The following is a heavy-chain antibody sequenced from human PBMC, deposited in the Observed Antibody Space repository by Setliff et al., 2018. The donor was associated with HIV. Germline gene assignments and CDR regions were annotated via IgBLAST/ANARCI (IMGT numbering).Heavy chain of an antibody. CDR2: IYYSGST. D-gene: IGHD3-16*02. V-gene: IGHV4-31*03. CDR3: ASGWVRQSRTFGGVIVLPPFDY. Sequence: NPSETLSLTCTVSGGSISSGGYYWSWIRQHPGKGLEWIGYIYYSGSTYYNPSLQSRLTISIDTSKSQFSLRLSSVTAADTAVYYYASGWVRQSRTFGGVIVLPPFDYWGQGTLVTVSS. CDR1: GGSISSGGYY. J-gene: IGHJ4*02.